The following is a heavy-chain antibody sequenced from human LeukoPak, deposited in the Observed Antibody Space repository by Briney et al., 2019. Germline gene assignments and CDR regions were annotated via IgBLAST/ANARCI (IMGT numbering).Heavy chain of an antibody. CDR3: ARDVPHSSSSNDAFDI. V-gene: IGHV4-30-2*01. D-gene: IGHD6-6*01. CDR2: IYHSGRT. J-gene: IGHJ3*02. Sequence: PSETLSLTCAVSGGSISSGDYSWSWIRQPPGKGLEWIGYIYHSGRTFYNPSLKSRVTISVDTSKNQISLEVTSVTAADTAVYYCARDVPHSSSSNDAFDIWGQGTMVTVSS. CDR1: GGSISSGDYS.